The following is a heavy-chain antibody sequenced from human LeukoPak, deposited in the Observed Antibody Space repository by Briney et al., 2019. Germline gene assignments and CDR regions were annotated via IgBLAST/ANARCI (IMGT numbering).Heavy chain of an antibody. D-gene: IGHD6-19*01. Sequence: PGGSLRLSCAASAFSFSSYAMSWVRQAPGKGLEWVSAISGSGGSTYYADSVKGRFTISRDNSNNTPYLQMNSLRAEDTALYYCARAIRGWSIDYWGQGTLVTVSS. CDR1: AFSFSSYA. CDR3: ARAIRGWSIDY. CDR2: ISGSGGST. V-gene: IGHV3-23*01. J-gene: IGHJ4*02.